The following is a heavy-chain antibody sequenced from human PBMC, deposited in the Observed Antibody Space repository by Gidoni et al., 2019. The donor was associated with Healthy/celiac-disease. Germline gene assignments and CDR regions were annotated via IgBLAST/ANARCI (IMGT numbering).Heavy chain of an antibody. CDR2: ISYDGSNK. CDR3: ARDEGPGDYFDY. Sequence: QVQLVESGGGVVQPGRSLRLSCAASGFTFSSYAMPWVRQAPGKGLEWVAVISYDGSNKYYADSVKGRFTISRDNSKNTLYLQMNSLRAEDTAVYYCARDEGPGDYFDYWGQGTLVTVSS. CDR1: GFTFSSYA. D-gene: IGHD4-17*01. V-gene: IGHV3-30-3*01. J-gene: IGHJ4*02.